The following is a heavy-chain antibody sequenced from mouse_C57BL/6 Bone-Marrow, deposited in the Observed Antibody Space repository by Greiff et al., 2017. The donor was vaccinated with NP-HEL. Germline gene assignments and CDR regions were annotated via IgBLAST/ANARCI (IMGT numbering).Heavy chain of an antibody. CDR2: IHPNSGST. D-gene: IGHD1-1*01. Sequence: QVQLQQPGAELVKPGASVKLSCKASGYTFTSYWMHWVKQRPGQGLEWIGMIHPNSGSTNYNEKFKSKATLTVDKSSSTAYMQLSSLTSEDSAVYYCARFYYYGDDFDYWGQGTTLTVSS. CDR3: ARFYYYGDDFDY. CDR1: GYTFTSYW. J-gene: IGHJ2*01. V-gene: IGHV1-64*01.